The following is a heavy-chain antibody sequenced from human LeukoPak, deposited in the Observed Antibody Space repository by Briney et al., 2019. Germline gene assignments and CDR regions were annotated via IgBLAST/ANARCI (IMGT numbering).Heavy chain of an antibody. CDR3: ARWAPLWGGGGDY. CDR1: GGTFSSYA. D-gene: IGHD3-16*01. CDR2: ISAYNGNT. V-gene: IGHV1-18*01. Sequence: GSSVKVSCKASGGTFSSYAISWVRQAPGQGLEWMGWISAYNGNTNYAQKLQGRVTMTTDTSTSTAYMELRSLRSDDTAVYYCARWAPLWGGGGDYWGQGTLVTVSS. J-gene: IGHJ4*02.